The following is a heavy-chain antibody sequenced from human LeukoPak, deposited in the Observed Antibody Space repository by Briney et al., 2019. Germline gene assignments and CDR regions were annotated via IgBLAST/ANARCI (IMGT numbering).Heavy chain of an antibody. D-gene: IGHD3-22*01. V-gene: IGHV4-4*02. CDR1: GGSISSSNW. Sequence: SGTLSLTCAVSGGSISSSNWWSWVRQPPGKGLEWIGEIYHSGSTNYNPSLKSRVTISVDKSKNQFSLKLSSVTAADTAVYYCARGSSGYYYPTYYFDYWGQGTLVTVSS. J-gene: IGHJ4*02. CDR3: ARGSSGYYYPTYYFDY. CDR2: IYHSGST.